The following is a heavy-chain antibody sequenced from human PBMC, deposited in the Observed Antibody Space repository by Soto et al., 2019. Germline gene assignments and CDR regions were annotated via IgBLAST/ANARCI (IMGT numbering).Heavy chain of an antibody. CDR3: ERGVSPILPLWL. CDR1: GFTVSSNY. D-gene: IGHD2-8*01. CDR2: IYSGGST. V-gene: IGHV3-53*01. Sequence: EVQLVESGGGLIQPGGSLRLSCAASGFTVSSNYISWVRQAPGEGLEWVSVIYSGGSTYYTHSLKGRFTISRDNSKNTPYFKMNSLSAEATAVYYCERGVSPILPLWLWGQGTLVTVSS. J-gene: IGHJ4*02.